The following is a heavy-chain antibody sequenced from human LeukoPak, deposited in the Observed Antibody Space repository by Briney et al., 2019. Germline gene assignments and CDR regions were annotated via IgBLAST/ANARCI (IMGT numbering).Heavy chain of an antibody. J-gene: IGHJ4*02. CDR2: INHSGST. Sequence: SETLSLTCAVYGGSFSGYYWSWLRQPPGKGLEWIGEINHSGSTNYNPSLKSRVTISVDTSKNQFSLKLSSVTAADTAVYYCARASSLGGSSSGAWGAIFDYWGQGTLVTVSA. CDR1: GGSFSGYY. D-gene: IGHD1-26*01. CDR3: ARASSLGGSSSGAWGAIFDY. V-gene: IGHV4-34*01.